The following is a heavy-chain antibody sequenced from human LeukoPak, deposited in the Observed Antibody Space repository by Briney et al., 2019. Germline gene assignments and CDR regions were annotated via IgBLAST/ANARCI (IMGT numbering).Heavy chain of an antibody. CDR3: AIDQGEYYYDSSGSVY. J-gene: IGHJ4*02. Sequence: GGSLRHSCAASGFTFSSYAMSWVRQAPGKGLQWVSAISGSGGSTYYADSVKGRFTISRDNSKNTLYLQMNSLRAEDTAVYYCAIDQGEYYYDSSGSVYWGQGTLVTVSS. D-gene: IGHD3-22*01. CDR1: GFTFSSYA. CDR2: ISGSGGST. V-gene: IGHV3-23*01.